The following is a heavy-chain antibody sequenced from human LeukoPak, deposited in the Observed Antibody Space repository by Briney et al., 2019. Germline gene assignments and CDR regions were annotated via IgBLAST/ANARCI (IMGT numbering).Heavy chain of an antibody. D-gene: IGHD3-22*01. CDR1: GITLSNYG. J-gene: IGHJ4*02. CDR3: AKRGVVIRVILVGFHKEAHYFDS. Sequence: GGSLRLSCAVSGITLSNYGMSWVRQAPGRGLEWVAGLSGSGGSTTYADSVKDRFTISRDNPKNTLYLQMNSLRVEDTAIYFCAKRGVVIRVILVGFHKEAHYFDSWGRGAQVTVSS. CDR2: LSGSGGST. V-gene: IGHV3-23*01.